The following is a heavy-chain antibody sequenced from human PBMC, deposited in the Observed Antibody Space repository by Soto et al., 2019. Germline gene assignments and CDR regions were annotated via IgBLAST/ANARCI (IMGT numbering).Heavy chain of an antibody. D-gene: IGHD1-26*01. Sequence: EVQLVESGGGLVQPGGSLRLSCAASGFTFSSYSMNWVRQAPGKGLEWVSYISSSSSTIYYADSVKGRFTICRDNAKNSLYLQMNSLRDEDTAVYYCARGIVGATYDAFDIWGQGTMVTVSS. CDR1: GFTFSSYS. CDR2: ISSSSSTI. V-gene: IGHV3-48*02. J-gene: IGHJ3*02. CDR3: ARGIVGATYDAFDI.